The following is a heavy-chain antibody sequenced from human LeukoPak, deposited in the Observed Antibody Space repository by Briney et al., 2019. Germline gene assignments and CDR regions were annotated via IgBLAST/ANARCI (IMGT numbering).Heavy chain of an antibody. V-gene: IGHV3-7*01. Sequence: GRSLRLSCAASGFTFSSYGMHWVRQAPGKGLEWVAHINPDGRDTYYVDSVKGRFTISRDNAQNSMYLQMNSLRVEDTAVYYCTSWGDTTAEYFQRWGQGTLVTVSS. J-gene: IGHJ1*01. D-gene: IGHD2-21*02. CDR2: INPDGRDT. CDR1: GFTFSSYG. CDR3: TSWGDTTAEYFQR.